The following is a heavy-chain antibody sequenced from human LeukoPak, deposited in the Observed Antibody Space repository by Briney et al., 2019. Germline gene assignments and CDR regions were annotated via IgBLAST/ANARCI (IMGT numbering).Heavy chain of an antibody. D-gene: IGHD3-3*01. CDR1: GFTFSSYN. CDR3: ASGYDFWSGYYPSAEYFQH. V-gene: IGHV3-21*01. CDR2: IRSSSSNI. J-gene: IGHJ1*01. Sequence: GGSLRLSCAASGFTFSSYNMNWVRQAPGKGLEWVSSIRSSSSNIYYADSVKGRFTISRDNSKNTLYLQMNSLRAEDTAVYYCASGYDFWSGYYPSAEYFQHWGQGTLVTVSS.